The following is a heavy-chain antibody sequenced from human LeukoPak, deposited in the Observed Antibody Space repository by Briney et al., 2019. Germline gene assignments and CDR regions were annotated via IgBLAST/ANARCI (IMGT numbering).Heavy chain of an antibody. CDR3: AREFAMVRGVIYFDY. J-gene: IGHJ4*02. V-gene: IGHV4-31*11. CDR2: IYYSGST. Sequence: SETLSLTCAVYGGSFSGYYWSWIRQHPGKSLEWIGYIYYSGSTYYNPSLKSRATISVDTSKNQFSLKLSSVTAADTAVYYCAREFAMVRGVIYFDYWGQGTLVTVSS. CDR1: GGSFSGYY. D-gene: IGHD3-10*01.